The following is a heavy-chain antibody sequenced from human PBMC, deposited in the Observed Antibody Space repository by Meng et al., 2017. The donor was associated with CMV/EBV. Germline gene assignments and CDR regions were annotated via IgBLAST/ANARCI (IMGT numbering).Heavy chain of an antibody. V-gene: IGHV3-11*05. J-gene: IGHJ4*02. D-gene: IGHD3/OR15-3a*01. Sequence: VDLLSSVGGLFKPGGSLRLSCSASGFTVSGYYMSWIRQAPGKGLEWVSYISSSSSYTNYADSVKGRFTISRDNAKNSLYLQMNSLRAEDTAVYYCARDRTGYPFDYWGQGTLVTVSS. CDR3: ARDRTGYPFDY. CDR2: ISSSSSYT. CDR1: GFTVSGYY.